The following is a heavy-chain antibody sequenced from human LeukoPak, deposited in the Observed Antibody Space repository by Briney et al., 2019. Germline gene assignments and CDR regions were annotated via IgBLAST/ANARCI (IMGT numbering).Heavy chain of an antibody. CDR2: ISGSGVGT. J-gene: IGHJ3*01. V-gene: IGHV3-23*01. CDR1: GFTFSSYA. D-gene: IGHD1-26*01. Sequence: RGSLRLSCAASGFTFSSYAMGWVRHAPREGLGWVTAISGSGVGTYYADSVKGRFTISRDNSKNTLYLQMNSLRAEDTALYYCAKFGGATILFAFDVWGQGTMVTVSS. CDR3: AKFGGATILFAFDV.